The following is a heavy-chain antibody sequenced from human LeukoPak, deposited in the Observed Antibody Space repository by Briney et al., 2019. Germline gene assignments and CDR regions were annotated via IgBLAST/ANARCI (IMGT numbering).Heavy chain of an antibody. CDR2: INSDGSST. J-gene: IGHJ4*02. CDR3: ARDKPSSIAARFDY. CDR1: GFTFSSYW. D-gene: IGHD6-6*01. V-gene: IGHV3-74*01. Sequence: GGSLRLSCAASGFTFSSYWMHWVRQAPGKGLVWLSRINSDGSSTSYADSVKGRFTISRDNAKNTLYLQMNSLRAEDTAVYYCARDKPSSIAARFDYWGQGTLVTVSS.